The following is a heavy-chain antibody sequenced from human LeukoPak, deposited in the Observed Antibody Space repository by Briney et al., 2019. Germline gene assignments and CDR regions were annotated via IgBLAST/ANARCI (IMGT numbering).Heavy chain of an antibody. CDR3: AKSRGSRWYYFDY. CDR1: GFTFSSYG. J-gene: IGHJ4*02. V-gene: IGHV3-23*01. Sequence: GGSLRLSCAASGFTFSSYGMSWVRQAPGKGLEWVSAISGSGGSTYYADSVKGRFTISRDNSKNTLYLQMNSLRAEDTAVYYCAKSRGSRWYYFDYWGQGTLVTVSS. D-gene: IGHD2-2*01. CDR2: ISGSGGST.